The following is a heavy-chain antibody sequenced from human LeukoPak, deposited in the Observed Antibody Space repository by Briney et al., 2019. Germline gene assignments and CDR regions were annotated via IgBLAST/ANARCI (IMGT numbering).Heavy chain of an antibody. D-gene: IGHD3-10*01. V-gene: IGHV4-4*07. Sequence: SETLSLTCTVSGGSISSYYWSWIRQPAGKGLEWIGRIYTSGSTNYNPSLKSRVTMSVDTSKNQFSLKLSSVTAADTAVYYCARDQRKGITMVRGTGTYNWFDRWGQGTLVTVSS. CDR1: GGSISSYY. CDR2: IYTSGST. J-gene: IGHJ5*02. CDR3: ARDQRKGITMVRGTGTYNWFDR.